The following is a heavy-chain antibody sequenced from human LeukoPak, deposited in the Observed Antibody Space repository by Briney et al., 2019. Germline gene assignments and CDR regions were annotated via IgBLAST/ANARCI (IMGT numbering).Heavy chain of an antibody. CDR3: ARGPYSYDSSGAFDI. CDR2: IYYSGST. J-gene: IGHJ3*02. CDR1: GDSITSGSYY. Sequence: KTSETLSLTCTVSGDSITSGSYYWGWIRQPPGKRLEWIGSIYYSGSTYYNPSLKSRVTISVDTSKNHFYLKLTSVTAADTAVYFCARGPYSYDSSGAFDIWGQGTMVTVSS. D-gene: IGHD3-22*01. V-gene: IGHV4-39*02.